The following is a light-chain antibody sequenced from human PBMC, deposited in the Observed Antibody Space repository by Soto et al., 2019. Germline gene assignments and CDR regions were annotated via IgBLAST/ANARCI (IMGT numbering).Light chain of an antibody. CDR1: QSTNNY. J-gene: IGKJ4*01. V-gene: IGKV3-15*01. CDR3: QQYNNWPLT. CDR2: GAS. Sequence: EIVMTQSPATLSVSPGERATLSCRASQSTNNYLAWYQQKPGQAPRLLIDGASTRATGIPARFSGSGSGTEFNLTISSLQSEDFAVYYCQQYNNWPLTFGGGTKVEIK.